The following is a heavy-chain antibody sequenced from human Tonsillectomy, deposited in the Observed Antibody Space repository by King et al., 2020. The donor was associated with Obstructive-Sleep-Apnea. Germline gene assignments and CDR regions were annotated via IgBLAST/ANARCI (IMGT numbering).Heavy chain of an antibody. D-gene: IGHD3-16*01. CDR2: IRIRAYGGTT. CDR3: DEVMDDYVWGSYYY. CDR1: GFTFGDYG. J-gene: IGHJ4*02. Sequence: EVQLVESGGGLVQPGRSLRLSCTGSGFTFGDYGMSWFRQAPGKGLEWVAFIRIRAYGGTTEYAAPVKGRFTISRDDSKSIAYLQMNSLKTEDTAVYYCDEVMDDYVWGSYYYWGQGTLVTVSS. V-gene: IGHV3-49*03.